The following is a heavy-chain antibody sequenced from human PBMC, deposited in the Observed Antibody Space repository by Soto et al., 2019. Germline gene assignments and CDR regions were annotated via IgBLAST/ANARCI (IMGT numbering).Heavy chain of an antibody. V-gene: IGHV1-69*06. J-gene: IGHJ4*02. D-gene: IGHD5-18*01. Sequence: QVQLVQSGAEVKKPGSSVKVSCKASGGTFSSYAISWVRQAPGQGLEWMGGIIPIFGTANYAQKFQGRVTIAPDKSTSTAYMELSSLGSEDTAVYYCGEDRGRGGSPNTANYYLDYLGQGTLVTVSS. CDR2: IIPIFGTA. CDR1: GGTFSSYA. CDR3: GEDRGRGGSPNTANYYLDY.